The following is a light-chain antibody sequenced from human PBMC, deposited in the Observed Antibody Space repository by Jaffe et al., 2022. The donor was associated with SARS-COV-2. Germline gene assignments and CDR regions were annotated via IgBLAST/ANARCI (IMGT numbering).Light chain of an antibody. CDR3: QQYSDYST. J-gene: IGKJ1*01. V-gene: IGKV1-5*03. CDR1: QNIRSW. CDR2: KAS. Sequence: DIQMTQSPSTLSASVGDRVAITCRASQNIRSWLAWYQQKPGKAPKLLIYKASSLQSGVPSRFSGSGSGTEFTLTISSLQPDDFATYYCQQYSDYSTFGQGTKVEIK.